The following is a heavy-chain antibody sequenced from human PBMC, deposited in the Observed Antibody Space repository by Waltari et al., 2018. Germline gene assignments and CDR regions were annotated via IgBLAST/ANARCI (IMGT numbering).Heavy chain of an antibody. J-gene: IGHJ4*02. Sequence: LRLSCGASGFTFSRYWMSWVRQIPGKGLEWVANKNYDGSQKYYVDSVKGRFTIFRDNAKNSVYLQMNSLRVEDTAVYYCAKSRGFEYWGQGTLITVSS. CDR2: KNYDGSQK. CDR3: AKSRGFEY. D-gene: IGHD2-2*01. CDR1: GFTFSRYW. V-gene: IGHV3-7*01.